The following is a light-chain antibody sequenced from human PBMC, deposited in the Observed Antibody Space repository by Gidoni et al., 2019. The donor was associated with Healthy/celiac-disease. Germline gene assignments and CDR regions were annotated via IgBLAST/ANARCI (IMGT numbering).Light chain of an antibody. V-gene: IGLV1-44*01. CDR3: AAWDDSLNGQV. J-gene: IGLJ3*02. CDR1: SSNIGSNT. Sequence: QSVLTQPPSASGTPGQRVTISCSGSSSNIGSNTVNWYHQLPGTAPKLLFYSNNQRPSGVPYRFSGSKSGTSASLAISGLQSEDEAYYYCAAWDDSLNGQVFGGGTKLTVL. CDR2: SNN.